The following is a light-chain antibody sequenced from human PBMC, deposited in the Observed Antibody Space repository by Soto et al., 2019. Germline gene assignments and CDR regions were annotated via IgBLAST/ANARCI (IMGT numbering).Light chain of an antibody. CDR2: AAS. J-gene: IGKJ2*01. Sequence: DLQMTQSPSSVSASVGDRVTITCRASQGISNWLAWYQQKPGQAPKLLIYAASSLHSGVPSRFSRSGSGTDFTLTISSLQPEDFATYFCQQSNSFPHTFGRGPKLEI. CDR3: QQSNSFPHT. CDR1: QGISNW. V-gene: IGKV1-12*01.